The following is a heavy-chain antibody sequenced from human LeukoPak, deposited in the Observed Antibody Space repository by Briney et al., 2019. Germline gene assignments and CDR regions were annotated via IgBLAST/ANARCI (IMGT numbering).Heavy chain of an antibody. D-gene: IGHD2-15*01. Sequence: GGSLRLSCTASGFTFSSYTMNWVRQAPGRGLEWVSYISTSRDTMYYADSVKGRFTISRDNAKNSLYLQMNSLRDEDTAVYYCARVRGYCSGGSCYNWFDPWGQGTLVTVSS. J-gene: IGHJ5*02. V-gene: IGHV3-48*02. CDR3: ARVRGYCSGGSCYNWFDP. CDR2: ISTSRDTM. CDR1: GFTFSSYT.